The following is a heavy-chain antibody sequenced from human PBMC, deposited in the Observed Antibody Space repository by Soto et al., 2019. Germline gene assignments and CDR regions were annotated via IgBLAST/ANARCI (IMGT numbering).Heavy chain of an antibody. J-gene: IGHJ3*02. Sequence: SETLSLTCTVSGGSISSGGYYWSWIRQHPGKGLEWIGYIYYSGSNYYNPSLKGRVTISGDTSKNQFSLKLSSVTAADTAVYYCASGQWPDVGWYDAIDIWGQGTMVTVSS. CDR3: ASGQWPDVGWYDAIDI. D-gene: IGHD6-19*01. V-gene: IGHV4-31*03. CDR1: GGSISSGGYY. CDR2: IYYSGSN.